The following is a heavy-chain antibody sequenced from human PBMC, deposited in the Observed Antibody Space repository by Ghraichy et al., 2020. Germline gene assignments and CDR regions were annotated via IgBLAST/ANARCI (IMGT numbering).Heavy chain of an antibody. V-gene: IGHV3-30-3*01. J-gene: IGHJ4*02. CDR2: ISYDGSSK. Sequence: LSLTCAASGFTFSGHAMHWVRQTPGQGLEWVAVISYDGSSKYYADSVAGQFTISRDNSRNTLFLQMNSLRAEDTAVYYCARDQQGPGMVQFFDSWGQGTLVTVSS. CDR1: GFTFSGHA. CDR3: ARDQQGPGMVQFFDS. D-gene: IGHD2-8*01.